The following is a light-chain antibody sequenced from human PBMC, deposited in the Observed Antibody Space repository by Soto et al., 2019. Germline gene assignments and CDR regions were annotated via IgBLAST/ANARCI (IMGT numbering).Light chain of an antibody. CDR3: QQANTFPALT. CDR2: DAS. J-gene: IGKJ4*01. CDR1: QDISSW. Sequence: DIQMTQSPSSVSASVGDRVTITCRASQDISSWLAWYQQKPGKAPKLLIYDASSLQSGVPSRFSGSGSGTDFTLTISSLQPEDFATYYCQQANTFPALTFGGGTKVEVK. V-gene: IGKV1-12*01.